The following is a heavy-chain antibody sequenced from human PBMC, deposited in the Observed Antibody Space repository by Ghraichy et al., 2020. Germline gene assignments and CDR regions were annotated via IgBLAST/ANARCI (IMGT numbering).Heavy chain of an antibody. Sequence: ASVKVSCQASGYTFTSYAISWVRQAPGQGLEWMGWISTYNGNAKYAQKLQGRVTMTSDTSTSTAYMELRSLRSDDTAVYYCARVCLPSTSQCYSGYAAFDIWGQGTMVTVSS. D-gene: IGHD1-26*01. CDR2: ISTYNGNA. CDR3: ARVCLPSTSQCYSGYAAFDI. J-gene: IGHJ3*02. CDR1: GYTFTSYA. V-gene: IGHV1-18*04.